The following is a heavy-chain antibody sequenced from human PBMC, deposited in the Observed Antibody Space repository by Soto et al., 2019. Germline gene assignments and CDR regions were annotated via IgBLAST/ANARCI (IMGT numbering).Heavy chain of an antibody. Sequence: GGSLRLSCAAXGFTFSSYWMSWVRQAPGKGLEWVANIKQDGSEKYYVDSVKGRFTIPRDNAKNSLYLQMNSLRAEDTAVYYCASIVVVPAAQYYYYYMDVWGKGTTVTVSS. CDR3: ASIVVVPAAQYYYYYMDV. J-gene: IGHJ6*03. D-gene: IGHD2-2*01. CDR2: IKQDGSEK. V-gene: IGHV3-7*01. CDR1: GFTFSSYW.